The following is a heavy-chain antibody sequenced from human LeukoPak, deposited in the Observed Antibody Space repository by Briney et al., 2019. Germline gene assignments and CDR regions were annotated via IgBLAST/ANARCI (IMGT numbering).Heavy chain of an antibody. J-gene: IGHJ4*02. Sequence: SETLSLTCTVSGGSISSSIYYWAWIRQPPGKGLEWIGSIYYSGSTYYNPSLKSRVTISVDTSKDQFSLKLSSVTAADTAVYYCARGRGSYYLWGQGTLVTVSS. CDR3: ARGRGSYYL. CDR2: IYYSGST. CDR1: GGSISSSIYY. V-gene: IGHV4-39*07. D-gene: IGHD1-26*01.